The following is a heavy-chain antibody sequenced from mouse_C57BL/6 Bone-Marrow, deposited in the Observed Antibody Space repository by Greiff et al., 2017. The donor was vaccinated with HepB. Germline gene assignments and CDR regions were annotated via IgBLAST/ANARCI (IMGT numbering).Heavy chain of an antibody. J-gene: IGHJ2*01. CDR2: FHPYNDDT. D-gene: IGHD2-2*01. V-gene: IGHV1-47*01. CDR1: GYTFTTYP. Sequence: VQLQQSGAELVKPGASVKRSCKASGYTFTTYPIEWMKQNHGKSLEWIGNFHPYNDDTKYNEKFKGKATLTVEKSSSTVYLELSRLTSYDSAVYYCAREGYGYDGGYYFDYWGQGTTLTVSS. CDR3: AREGYGYDGGYYFDY.